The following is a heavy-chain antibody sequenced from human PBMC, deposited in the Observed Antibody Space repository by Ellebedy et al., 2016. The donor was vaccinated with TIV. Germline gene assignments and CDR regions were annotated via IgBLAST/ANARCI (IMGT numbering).Heavy chain of an antibody. V-gene: IGHV3-9*01. CDR3: AKDKFPSSIVPFDY. D-gene: IGHD2-21*01. J-gene: IGHJ4*02. CDR1: GFTFSRYG. Sequence: PGGSLRLSCAASGFTFSRYGMHWVRQAPGKGTEWVSGTSWHSGDIGYADSVKGRFTIYRDNAENSLSLQMDRLKTEDTALYYCAKDKFPSSIVPFDYWGQGTLVTVSS. CDR2: TSWHSGDI.